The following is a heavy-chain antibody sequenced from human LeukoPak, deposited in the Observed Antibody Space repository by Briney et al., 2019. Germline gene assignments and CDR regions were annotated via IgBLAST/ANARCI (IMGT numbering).Heavy chain of an antibody. V-gene: IGHV3-48*03. D-gene: IGHD3-10*01. J-gene: IGHJ3*02. Sequence: PGGSLRLSCAASTFTFSSYEMNWVRQAPGKGLEWVSYITSSGGTKFYADSVKGRFTISRDNAQNSLFLQMSSLRTEDTAIYYCARDLQDGSGNPYGAFDIWGQGQWSPSLQ. CDR1: TFTFSSYE. CDR3: ARDLQDGSGNPYGAFDI. CDR2: ITSSGGTK.